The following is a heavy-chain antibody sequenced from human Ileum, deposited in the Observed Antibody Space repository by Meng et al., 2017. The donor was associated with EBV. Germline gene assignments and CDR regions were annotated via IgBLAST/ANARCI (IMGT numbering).Heavy chain of an antibody. Sequence: LVGPVGRLTLTARVCGYSVGGWYCRIWVRQPPGTRPEGIEEVYQNGATNYHPSHKSRVTISLDKSKNEANLHPKSLTAADTAVYFCARSSPIVRGLDYWGQGTLVTVSS. CDR3: ARSSPIVRGLDY. CDR1: GYSVGGWYC. J-gene: IGHJ4*02. D-gene: IGHD3-10*01. CDR2: VYQNGAT. V-gene: IGHV4-4*01.